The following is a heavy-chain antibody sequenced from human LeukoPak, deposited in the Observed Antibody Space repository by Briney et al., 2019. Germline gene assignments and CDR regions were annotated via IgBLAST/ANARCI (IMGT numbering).Heavy chain of an antibody. V-gene: IGHV4-59*08. CDR2: IYYSGST. CDR1: GGSISSYY. Sequence: SETLSLTCTVSGGSISSYYWSWIRQPPGKGLEWIGFIYYSGSTNYNPSLKSRVTISVDTSKNQFSLKLSSVTAADTAVYYCARWVPQSNAFDIWGQGTTVTVSS. CDR3: ARWVPQSNAFDI. J-gene: IGHJ3*02.